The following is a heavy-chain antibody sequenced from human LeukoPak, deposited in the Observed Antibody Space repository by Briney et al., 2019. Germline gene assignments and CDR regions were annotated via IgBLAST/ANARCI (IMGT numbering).Heavy chain of an antibody. CDR1: GYTFTGYY. Sequence: GASVKVSCKASGYTFTGYYMHWVRQAPGQGLEWMGWINPNSGGTNYAQKFQGRVTMTRDTSISTAYMELSRLRSDDTAVYYCARGDGSYSSGGEDWYNWFDPWGQGTLVTVSS. J-gene: IGHJ5*02. CDR3: ARGDGSYSSGGEDWYNWFDP. D-gene: IGHD1-26*01. V-gene: IGHV1-2*02. CDR2: INPNSGGT.